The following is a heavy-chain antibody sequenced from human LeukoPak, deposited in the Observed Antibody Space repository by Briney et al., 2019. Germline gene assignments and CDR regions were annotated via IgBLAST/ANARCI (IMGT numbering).Heavy chain of an antibody. Sequence: SETLSLTCPVSGGSISSYYWSWIRQPAGKGLEWIGRIYTSGSTNYNPSLKSRVTMSVDTSKNQFSLKLTSVTAADTAVYYCARDRYGSGSYYKSWFDPWGQGTLATVSS. CDR1: GGSISSYY. CDR2: IYTSGST. CDR3: ARDRYGSGSYYKSWFDP. D-gene: IGHD3-10*01. J-gene: IGHJ5*02. V-gene: IGHV4-4*07.